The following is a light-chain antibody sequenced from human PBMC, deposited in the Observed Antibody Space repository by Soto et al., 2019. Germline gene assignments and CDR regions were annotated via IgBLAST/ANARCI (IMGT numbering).Light chain of an antibody. CDR1: SSNIGAGYD. J-gene: IGLJ7*01. Sequence: QSVLTQPPSVSGAPGQRVTISCTGSSSNIGAGYDVHWYQQLPGTAPKLLIYGNINRPSGVPDRFSGSKSGTSASLAITGLQAEDEADYYCQSYDSCLSGALFGGGTKLTFL. CDR2: GNI. V-gene: IGLV1-40*01. CDR3: QSYDSCLSGAL.